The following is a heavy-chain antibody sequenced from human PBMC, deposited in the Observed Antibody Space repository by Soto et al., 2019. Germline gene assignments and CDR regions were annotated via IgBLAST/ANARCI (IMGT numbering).Heavy chain of an antibody. CDR2: IDNSGGIT. D-gene: IGHD4-17*01. V-gene: IGHV3-23*05. CDR3: AKGSTVTIPGPFYYFDY. CDR1: GSTFSTYA. J-gene: IGHJ4*02. Sequence: GGSLRLSCAASGSTFSTYAMSWVRQAPGKGLEWVSTIDNSGGITYYADSVKGRFTISRDNSKNTLYLQMNSLRAEDTAVYYCAKGSTVTIPGPFYYFDYWGQGTLVTVSS.